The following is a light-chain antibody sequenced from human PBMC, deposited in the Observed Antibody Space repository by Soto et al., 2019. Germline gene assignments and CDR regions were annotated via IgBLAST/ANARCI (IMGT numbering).Light chain of an antibody. CDR1: SSDVGAYKY. J-gene: IGLJ3*02. CDR3: TSYVGSNIWV. Sequence: QSALTQPPSASGSPGQSVTISCTGTSSDVGAYKYVSWYQQYPGKAPKLMIYEVSKRPSGVPDRFSGSKSGNTASLTVSGLHAEDEADYYCTSYVGSNIWVFGRGTKLTVL. CDR2: EVS. V-gene: IGLV2-8*01.